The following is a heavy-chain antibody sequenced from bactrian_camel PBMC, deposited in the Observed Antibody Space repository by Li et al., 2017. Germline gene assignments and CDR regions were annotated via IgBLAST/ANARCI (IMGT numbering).Heavy chain of an antibody. D-gene: IGHD7*01. CDR1: EDIFRDAC. CDR2: ISTVSGAA. CDR3: AVDRPIRLVAPIVTFRKIQNCGDTDDLY. V-gene: IGHV3S53*01. J-gene: IGHJ4*01. Sequence: PLVESGGGAAQPGGYLRLSCVASEDIFRDACMGWFRQAVGKEREEVARISTVSGAAHYADFVKGRFAITRDNGENAVRLRMSDLSPRDTAVYFCAVDRPIRLVAPIVTFRKIQNCGDTDDLYWGQGTQVTVS.